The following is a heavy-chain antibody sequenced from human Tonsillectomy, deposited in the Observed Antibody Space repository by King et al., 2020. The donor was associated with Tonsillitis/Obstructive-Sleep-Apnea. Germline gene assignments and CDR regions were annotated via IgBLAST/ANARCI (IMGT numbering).Heavy chain of an antibody. CDR3: ARDGDNSRYMDV. CDR2: ISLDGSNK. D-gene: IGHD2-21*01. J-gene: IGHJ6*03. Sequence: VQLVESGGGVVQPERSLRLSCAASGFTFSSYAVHWVRQAPGKGLEWVAVISLDGSNKYYTGSVRGRFTISRDNSKNTLYLQLNRLRVEDTAVYYCARDGDNSRYMDVWGKGTTVTVSS. V-gene: IGHV3-30*04. CDR1: GFTFSSYA.